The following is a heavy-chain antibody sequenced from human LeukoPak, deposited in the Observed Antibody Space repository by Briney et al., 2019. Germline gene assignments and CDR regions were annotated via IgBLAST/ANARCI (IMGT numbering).Heavy chain of an antibody. CDR3: ARCIVGATNDY. CDR1: GFTFSSYE. Sequence: GGSLRLSCAASGFTFSSYEMNWVRQAPGKGLEWVSSISSSSSYIYYADSVKGRFTISRDNAKNSLYLQMNSLRAEDTVVYYCARCIVGATNDYWGQGTLVTVSS. CDR2: ISSSSSYI. D-gene: IGHD1-26*01. V-gene: IGHV3-21*01. J-gene: IGHJ4*02.